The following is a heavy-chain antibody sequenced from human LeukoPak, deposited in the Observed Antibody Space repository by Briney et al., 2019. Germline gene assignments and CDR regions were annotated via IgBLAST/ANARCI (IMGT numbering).Heavy chain of an antibody. CDR2: IWFDGSNK. V-gene: IGHV3-33*01. CDR1: GITFSSHG. Sequence: GGSLRLSCAVSGITFSSHGMHWVRQAPGKGLEWVAVIWFDGSNKYYVDSVKGRFTISRDNSKNTVFLQMNSLRAEDTALYYCTRDAYCGGDCYRPNFDYWGQGTLVTVSS. CDR3: TRDAYCGGDCYRPNFDY. J-gene: IGHJ4*02. D-gene: IGHD2-21*01.